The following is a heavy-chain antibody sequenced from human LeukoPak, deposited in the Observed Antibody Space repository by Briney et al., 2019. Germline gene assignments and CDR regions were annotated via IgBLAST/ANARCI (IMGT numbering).Heavy chain of an antibody. J-gene: IGHJ4*02. CDR2: TSSSGSTI. CDR3: ARVPTVGSGGYQFDY. CDR1: GFTFSSYE. Sequence: SGGSLRLSCAASGFTFSSYEMNWVRQAPGKGLEWVSYTSSSGSTIYYADSVKGRLTISRDNAKKSLYLQMNSLRAEDTAVYYCARVPTVGSGGYQFDYWGQGTLVTVSS. V-gene: IGHV3-48*03. D-gene: IGHD2-15*01.